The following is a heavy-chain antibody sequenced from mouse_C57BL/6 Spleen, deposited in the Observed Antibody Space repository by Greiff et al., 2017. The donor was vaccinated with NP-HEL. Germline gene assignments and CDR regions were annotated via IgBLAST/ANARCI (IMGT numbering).Heavy chain of an antibody. CDR1: GFTFSSYG. Sequence: EVQLVESGGDLVKPGGSLKLSCAASGFTFSSYGMSWVRQTPDKRLEWVATISSGGSYTYYPDSVKGRFTISRDNAKNTLYLQMSSLKSDDTAMYYCARQRGNYAMDYWGQGTSVTVSS. CDR2: ISSGGSYT. CDR3: ARQRGNYAMDY. V-gene: IGHV5-6*01. J-gene: IGHJ4*01.